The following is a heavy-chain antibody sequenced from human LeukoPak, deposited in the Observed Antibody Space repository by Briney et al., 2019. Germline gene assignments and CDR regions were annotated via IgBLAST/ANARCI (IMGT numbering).Heavy chain of an antibody. J-gene: IGHJ4*02. CDR2: IIPIFGTA. V-gene: IGHV1-69*13. CDR3: ARAHEKGGIAAAAMGG. CDR1: GGTFSSYA. Sequence: SVKVSCKASGGTFSSYAISWVRQAPGQGLEWMGGIIPIFGTANYTQKFQGRVTITADESTSTAYMELSSLRSEDTAVYYCARAHEKGGIAAAAMGGWGQGTLVTVSS. D-gene: IGHD6-13*01.